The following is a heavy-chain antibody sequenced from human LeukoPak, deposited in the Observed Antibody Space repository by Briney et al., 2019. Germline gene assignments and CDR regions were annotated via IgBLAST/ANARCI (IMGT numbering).Heavy chain of an antibody. CDR2: ISGSGGST. CDR3: AKAGDGGXSPGDFDY. CDR1: GFTFSSYA. J-gene: IGHJ4*02. D-gene: IGHD1-26*01. V-gene: IGHV3-23*01. Sequence: GGSLRLSCAASGFTFSSYAMSWVRQAPGKGLEWVSAISGSGGSTYYADSVKGRFTISRDNSKNTLYLQMNSLRAEDTAVYYCAKAGDGGXSPGDFDYWGQGTLVTVSS.